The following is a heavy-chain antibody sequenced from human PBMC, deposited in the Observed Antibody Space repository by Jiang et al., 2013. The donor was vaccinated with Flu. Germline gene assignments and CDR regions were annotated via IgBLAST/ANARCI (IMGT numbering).Heavy chain of an antibody. CDR1: GFTFSSYG. CDR2: IWYDGSNK. J-gene: IGHJ4*02. Sequence: VQLLESGGGVVQPGRSLRLSCAASGFTFSSYGMHWVRQAPGKGLEWVAVIWYDGSNKYYADSVKGRFTISRDNSKNTLYLQMNSLRAEDTAVYYCARDRGSGYVYFDYWGQGTLVTVSS. D-gene: IGHD5-12*01. CDR3: ARDRGSGYVYFDY. V-gene: IGHV3-33*01.